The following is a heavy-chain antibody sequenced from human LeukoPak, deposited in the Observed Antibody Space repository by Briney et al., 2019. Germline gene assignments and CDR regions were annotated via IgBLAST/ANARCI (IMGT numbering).Heavy chain of an antibody. Sequence: ASVKVSCKASGGTFSSYAISWVRQAPGQGLEWMGGIIPIFGTANYAQKFQGRVTITADESTSTAYMELSSLRSEDTAVYYCARGGYYDILTGFDYWGQGTLVTVSS. CDR2: IIPIFGTA. V-gene: IGHV1-69*13. CDR1: GGTFSSYA. CDR3: ARGGYYDILTGFDY. D-gene: IGHD3-9*01. J-gene: IGHJ4*02.